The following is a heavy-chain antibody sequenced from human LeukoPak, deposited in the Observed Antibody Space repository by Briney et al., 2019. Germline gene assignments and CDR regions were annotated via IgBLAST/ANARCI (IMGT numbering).Heavy chain of an antibody. Sequence: GGSLKLSCAASGFTFSSYAMSWVRQAPGKGLEWVSAISGSGGSTYYADSVKGRFTISRDNSKNTLYLQMNSLRAEDTAVYYCARGQLEWENYYYGMDVWGQGTTVTVSS. V-gene: IGHV3-23*01. CDR2: ISGSGGST. D-gene: IGHD1-1*01. J-gene: IGHJ6*02. CDR3: ARGQLEWENYYYGMDV. CDR1: GFTFSSYA.